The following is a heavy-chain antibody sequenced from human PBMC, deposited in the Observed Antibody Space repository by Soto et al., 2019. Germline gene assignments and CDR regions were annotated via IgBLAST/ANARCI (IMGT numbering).Heavy chain of an antibody. D-gene: IGHD3-3*01. Sequence: GALRLSCAASGFTFSSYAMSWVRQAPGKGLEWVSAISGSGGSTYYADSVKGRFTISRDNSKNTLYLQMNSLRAEDTAVYYCAKGSYDFWSGYSLFDYWGQGTLVTVSS. CDR2: ISGSGGST. CDR3: AKGSYDFWSGYSLFDY. V-gene: IGHV3-23*01. CDR1: GFTFSSYA. J-gene: IGHJ4*02.